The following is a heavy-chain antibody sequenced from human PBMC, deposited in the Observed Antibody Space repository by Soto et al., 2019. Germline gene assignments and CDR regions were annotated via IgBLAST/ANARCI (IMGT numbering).Heavy chain of an antibody. D-gene: IGHD2-15*01. CDR2: MNPNSGNT. Sequence: XSVKVSYAASGYPPTSYDSNWVRQATGQGLEWMGWMNPNSGNTGYAQKFQGRVTMTRNTSISTAYMELSSLGSEDTAVYYCARRVDCSGGSCYLGSWFDPWAQRTLVTVSS. J-gene: IGHJ5*02. V-gene: IGHV1-8*01. CDR3: ARRVDCSGGSCYLGSWFDP. CDR1: GYPPTSYD.